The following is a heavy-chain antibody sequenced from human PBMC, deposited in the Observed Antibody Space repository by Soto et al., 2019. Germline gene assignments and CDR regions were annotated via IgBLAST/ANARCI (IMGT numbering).Heavy chain of an antibody. V-gene: IGHV2-5*01. CDR3: AREYSSSWYGH. CDR1: GFSLSTNAVG. CDR2: IYWNDDK. D-gene: IGHD6-13*01. Sequence: QITLKESGPTLVKPTQTLTLTCTFSGFSLSTNAVGVGWIRQPPGKALEWLALIYWNDDKRYSPSLKSRLTITKATSKNQVVLTMTSLDPVDTATYYCAREYSSSWYGHWGQGTLVTVSS. J-gene: IGHJ1*01.